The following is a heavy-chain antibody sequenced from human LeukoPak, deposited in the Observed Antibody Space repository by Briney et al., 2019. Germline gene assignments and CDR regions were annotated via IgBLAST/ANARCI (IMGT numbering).Heavy chain of an antibody. CDR1: GYTFTSYD. Sequence: ASVKVSCKASGYTFTSYDINWVRQATGQGLEWMGWMNPNSGNTGYAQKFQGRVTMTRNTSISTAYMELSSLRSEGTAVYYCAQNYYYYYGMDVWGQGTTVTVSS. CDR2: MNPNSGNT. V-gene: IGHV1-8*01. CDR3: AQNYYYYYGMDV. J-gene: IGHJ6*02.